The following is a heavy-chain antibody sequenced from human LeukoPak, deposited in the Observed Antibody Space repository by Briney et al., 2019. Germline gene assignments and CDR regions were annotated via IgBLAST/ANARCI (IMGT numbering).Heavy chain of an antibody. D-gene: IGHD1-26*01. J-gene: IGHJ4*02. Sequence: SETLSLTCAVYGGSFSGYYWSWIRQPPGKGLEWIGEINHSGSTNYNPSLKSRVTISVDTSKNQFSLKLSSVTAADTAVYYCARGSSVELFDYWGQGTQVTVSS. CDR3: ARGSSVELFDY. CDR2: INHSGST. V-gene: IGHV4-34*01. CDR1: GGSFSGYY.